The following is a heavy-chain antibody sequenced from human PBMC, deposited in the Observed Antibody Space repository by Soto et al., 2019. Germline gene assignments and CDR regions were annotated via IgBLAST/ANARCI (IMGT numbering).Heavy chain of an antibody. J-gene: IGHJ6*02. Sequence: SVKVSCKASGGTFSSYAISWVRQAPGQGLEWMGGIIPIFGTANYAQKFQGRVTITADESTSTAYMELSSLRSEDTAVYYCARGDIVVVPAATPYYYGMDVWGQGTTVTVSS. CDR2: IIPIFGTA. D-gene: IGHD2-2*01. CDR1: GGTFSSYA. CDR3: ARGDIVVVPAATPYYYGMDV. V-gene: IGHV1-69*13.